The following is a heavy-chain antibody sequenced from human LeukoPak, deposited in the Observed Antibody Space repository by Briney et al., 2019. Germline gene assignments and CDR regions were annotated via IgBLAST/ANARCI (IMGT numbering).Heavy chain of an antibody. V-gene: IGHV3-9*01. CDR1: GFTFDDYA. CDR3: AKGPPYYYYMDV. J-gene: IGHJ6*03. CDR2: ISWNSGSI. Sequence: PGGSLRLSCAASGFTFDDYAMHWVRQAPGKGLEWVSGISWNSGSIGYADSVKGRFTISRDNAKNSLYLQMNSLRAEDTALYYCAKGPPYYYYMDVWGKGTTVTISS.